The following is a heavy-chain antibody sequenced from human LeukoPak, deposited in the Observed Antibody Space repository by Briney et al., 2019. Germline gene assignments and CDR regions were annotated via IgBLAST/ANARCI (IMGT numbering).Heavy chain of an antibody. Sequence: ASVKVSCKASGYTFTGYYMHWVRQAPGQGLEWMGWINPNSGGTNYAQKFQGWVTMTRDTSISTAYMELSRLRSDDTAVYYCARSQSKWGSPYYYYGMDVWGQGTTVTVSS. CDR1: GYTFTGYY. J-gene: IGHJ6*02. CDR2: INPNSGGT. V-gene: IGHV1-2*04. D-gene: IGHD1-26*01. CDR3: ARSQSKWGSPYYYYGMDV.